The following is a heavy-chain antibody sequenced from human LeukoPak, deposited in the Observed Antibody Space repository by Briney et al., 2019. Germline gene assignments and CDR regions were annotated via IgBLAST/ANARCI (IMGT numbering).Heavy chain of an antibody. CDR1: GFIVSGNY. CDR3: ARDVGSGSSNWFDP. V-gene: IGHV3-66*02. J-gene: IGHJ5*02. D-gene: IGHD5-12*01. CDR2: IYSGGRT. Sequence: GGSLRLSCAASGFIVSGNYMSWVRQAPGKGLEWVSVIYSGGRTYYADSVKGRFTISRDNSKNTLYLQMNSLRAEDTAVYYCARDVGSGSSNWFDPWGQGTLVTVSS.